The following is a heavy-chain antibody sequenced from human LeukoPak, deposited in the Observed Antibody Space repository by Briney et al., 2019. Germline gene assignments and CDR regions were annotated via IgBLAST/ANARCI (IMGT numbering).Heavy chain of an antibody. V-gene: IGHV3-53*01. D-gene: IGHD6-19*01. J-gene: IGHJ4*02. Sequence: GGSLRLSCAASGFTVSSNHMSWVRQAPGKGLEWASVIYSGGSTYYADSVKGGFTISRDNAKNSLYLQMSSLRAEDTAVYYCARSRGAGPAAYFDHWGQGTLITVSS. CDR2: IYSGGST. CDR3: ARSRGAGPAAYFDH. CDR1: GFTVSSNH.